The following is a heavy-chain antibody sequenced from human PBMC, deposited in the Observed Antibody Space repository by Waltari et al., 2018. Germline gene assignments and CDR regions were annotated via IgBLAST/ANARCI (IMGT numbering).Heavy chain of an antibody. D-gene: IGHD5-12*01. CDR3: ARFSGYLYYFDY. J-gene: IGHJ4*02. CDR2: IYYSGST. CDR1: GGSISSYY. Sequence: HVQLQESGPGLVKPSETLSLTCTVSGGSISSYYWSWIRQPPGKGLEWIGYIYYSGSTNYNPSLKRRVTISVDTSKNQFSLKLSSVTAADTAVYYCARFSGYLYYFDYWGQGTLVTVSS. V-gene: IGHV4-59*01.